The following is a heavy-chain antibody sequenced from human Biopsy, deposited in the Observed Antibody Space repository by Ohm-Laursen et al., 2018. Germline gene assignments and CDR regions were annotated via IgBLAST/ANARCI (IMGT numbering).Heavy chain of an antibody. V-gene: IGHV4-59*11. CDR3: ARGSNDFGGLYFPR. J-gene: IGHJ4*02. Sequence: TLSLPCTVSGGSFTGHYSSWIRQPPGKGLEWMGHISYTGYTSYNAYLKSRVTISVDTSRNHFSLRLSSLTAADTGVYYCARGSNDFGGLYFPRWGQGTLLTVSS. CDR2: ISYTGYT. D-gene: IGHD4-23*01. CDR1: GGSFTGHY.